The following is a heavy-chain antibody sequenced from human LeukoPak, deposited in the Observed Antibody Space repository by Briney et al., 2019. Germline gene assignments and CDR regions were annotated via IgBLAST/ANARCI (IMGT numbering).Heavy chain of an antibody. CDR3: ARDQGGASYYYYGMDV. Sequence: SSETLSLTCTVSGGSISSGDYYWSWIRQPPGKGLEWIGYIYYSGSTYYNPSLKSRVTISVDTSKSQFSLKLSSVTAADTAVYYCARDQGGASYYYYGMDVWGQGTTVTVSS. J-gene: IGHJ6*02. D-gene: IGHD1-26*01. CDR2: IYYSGST. CDR1: GGSISSGDYY. V-gene: IGHV4-30-4*01.